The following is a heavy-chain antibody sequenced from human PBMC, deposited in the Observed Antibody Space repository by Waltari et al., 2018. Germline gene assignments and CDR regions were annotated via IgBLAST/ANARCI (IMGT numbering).Heavy chain of an antibody. Sequence: EVQLVEAGGDLVQPGGFLRISCTASGFRLRDYWMPWVRQVPGKGLVWVSRINSDVSSISYSDSVKGRFTISRDNSKNMLYLQLNSLRAEDTAVYYCARKGGRGYTYGPFYYDSWGQGTLVTVSS. CDR1: GFRLRDYW. J-gene: IGHJ4*02. V-gene: IGHV3-74*01. D-gene: IGHD5-18*01. CDR3: ARKGGRGYTYGPFYYDS. CDR2: INSDVSSI.